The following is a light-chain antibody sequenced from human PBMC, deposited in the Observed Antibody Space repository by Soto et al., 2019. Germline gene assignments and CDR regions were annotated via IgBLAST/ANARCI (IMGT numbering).Light chain of an antibody. CDR3: SSYTTSTTYV. CDR2: EVS. CDR1: SSDVGAYNF. J-gene: IGLJ1*01. Sequence: QSVLTQPASVSGSPGQSITISCTGTSSDVGAYNFVSWYQQHPGKAPKLMISEVSDRPSGVSNRFSGSKSGNTASLTISGLQAEDEADYYCSSYTTSTTYVFGTGTKVTVL. V-gene: IGLV2-14*01.